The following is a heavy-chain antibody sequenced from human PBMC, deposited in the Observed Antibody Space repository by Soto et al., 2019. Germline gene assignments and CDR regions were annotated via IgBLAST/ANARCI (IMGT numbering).Heavy chain of an antibody. J-gene: IGHJ4*02. D-gene: IGHD6-19*01. Sequence: QVKLVESGGGVFQPGRSLRLSCAASGVTFSSYAMHWVRQAPGKGLEWVAVISYDGSNKYYADSVKGRFTISRDNSKNTLYLQMNSLRAEDTAVYYCARGSGWRKYYFDYWGQGTLVTVSS. CDR2: ISYDGSNK. V-gene: IGHV3-30-3*01. CDR1: GVTFSSYA. CDR3: ARGSGWRKYYFDY.